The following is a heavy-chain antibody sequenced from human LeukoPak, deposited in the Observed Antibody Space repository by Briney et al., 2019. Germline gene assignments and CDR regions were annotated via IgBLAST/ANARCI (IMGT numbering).Heavy chain of an antibody. D-gene: IGHD3-10*01. Sequence: PGGSLRLSCTTSGFTFGDYALSWFRQAPGKGLEWVGFIRTTAYGGTTEYAASVKGRFTISRDDSKSIAYLQMNSLKTEDTAVYYCSGDDSASYFRFDPWGRGTLVTVSS. V-gene: IGHV3-49*03. CDR3: SGDDSASYFRFDP. CDR2: IRTTAYGGTT. CDR1: GFTFGDYA. J-gene: IGHJ5*02.